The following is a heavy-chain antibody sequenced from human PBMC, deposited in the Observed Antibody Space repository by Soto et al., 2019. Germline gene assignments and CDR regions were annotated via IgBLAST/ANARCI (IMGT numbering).Heavy chain of an antibody. CDR2: IYYSGST. D-gene: IGHD2-2*01. Sequence: SETLSLTCTVSGGSVSSGSYYWTWIRQPPGKGLECIGYIYYSGSTNYNPSLKSRVTISLDTSNNQFSLRLSSVTAADTAVYSCARTFCSTTSCPAHGMDVWGKGTTVIVSS. CDR1: GGSVSSGSYY. J-gene: IGHJ6*04. CDR3: ARTFCSTTSCPAHGMDV. V-gene: IGHV4-61*01.